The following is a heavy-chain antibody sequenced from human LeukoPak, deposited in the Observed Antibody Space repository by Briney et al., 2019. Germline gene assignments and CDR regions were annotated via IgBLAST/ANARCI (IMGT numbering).Heavy chain of an antibody. CDR3: AKGKNRWEFGGLYYFDY. CDR2: ISGSGGST. J-gene: IGHJ4*02. Sequence: GGSLRLSCAASGFTFSSYAMSWVRQAPGKGLEWVSAISGSGGSTYYADSVKGRFTISRDNSKNTLYLQMNSLRAEDTAVYYCAKGKNRWEFGGLYYFDYWGQGTLVTVSS. D-gene: IGHD1-26*01. V-gene: IGHV3-23*01. CDR1: GFTFSSYA.